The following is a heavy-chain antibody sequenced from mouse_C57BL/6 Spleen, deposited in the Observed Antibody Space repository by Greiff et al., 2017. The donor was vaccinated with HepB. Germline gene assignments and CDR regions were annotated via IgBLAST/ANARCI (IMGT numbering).Heavy chain of an antibody. CDR1: GYTFTSYW. CDR2: INPSSGYT. J-gene: IGHJ4*01. D-gene: IGHD1-1*01. CDR3: ARSPLITTVVADAMDY. V-gene: IGHV1-7*01. Sequence: VQLQQSGAELAKPGASVKLSCKASGYTFTSYWMHWVKQRPGQGLEWIGYINPSSGYTKYNQKFKDKATLTANKSSSTAYMQMSSLTYDDSAVYYCARSPLITTVVADAMDYWGQGTSVTVSS.